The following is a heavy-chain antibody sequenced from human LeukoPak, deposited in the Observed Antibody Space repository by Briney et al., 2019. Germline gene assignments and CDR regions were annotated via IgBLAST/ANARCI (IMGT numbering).Heavy chain of an antibody. V-gene: IGHV1-18*01. D-gene: IGHD3-10*01. CDR2: ISAYNGNT. CDR3: ATSSEGTIYYYYYDMDV. Sequence: ASVKVSFTASGYTFTIYGISWVRQAPGQGLEWMGWISAYNGNTNYAQKLQGRVTMTTDTSTSTAYMELRSLRSDDTAVYYCATSSEGTIYYYYYDMDVWGQGTTVTVSS. CDR1: GYTFTIYG. J-gene: IGHJ6*02.